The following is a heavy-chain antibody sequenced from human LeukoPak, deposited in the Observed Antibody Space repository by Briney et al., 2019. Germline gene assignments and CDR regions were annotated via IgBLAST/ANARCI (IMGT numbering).Heavy chain of an antibody. CDR1: GYTSIDHY. J-gene: IGHJ4*02. Sequence: GASVKVSCKTSGYTSIDHYIYWVRQAPGQGFEWMGWIKLSSGDTNYVPKFEGRVTMTRDTYISTAYMEVSGLRSDDTAVYYCATKKDVGSFYAFWGQGTLVTVSS. V-gene: IGHV1-2*02. CDR3: ATKKDVGSFYAF. CDR2: IKLSSGDT. D-gene: IGHD1-26*01.